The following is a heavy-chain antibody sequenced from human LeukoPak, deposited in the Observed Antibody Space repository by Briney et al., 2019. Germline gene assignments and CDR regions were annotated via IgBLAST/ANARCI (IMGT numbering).Heavy chain of an antibody. V-gene: IGHV3-43*01. CDR2: ISWDGGST. CDR1: GFTFDDYT. D-gene: IGHD2-8*01. Sequence: GRSLRLSCAASGFTFDDYTMHWVRQAPGKGLEWVSLISWDGGSTYYADSVKGRFTISRDNSKNSLYLQMNSLRTEDTALYYCAKDMRYAGSMDYYYGMDVWGQGTTVTVSS. CDR3: AKDMRYAGSMDYYYGMDV. J-gene: IGHJ6*02.